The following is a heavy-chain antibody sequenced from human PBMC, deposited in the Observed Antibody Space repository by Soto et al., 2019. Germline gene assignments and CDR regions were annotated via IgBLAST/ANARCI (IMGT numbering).Heavy chain of an antibody. CDR3: AREIGYSSTWPAY. CDR2: IGFDGKKE. Sequence: QVQLVESGGGVVQPGRSLRLSCDVSGFSLGSYGMHWVRQAQGKGPEWVAVIGFDGKKENNGDTVKCRFTVSRDNSRNTLYLQMNSLRVEDTAVYFCAREIGYSSTWPAYWGQGTLVTVSS. J-gene: IGHJ4*02. V-gene: IGHV3-33*01. CDR1: GFSLGSYG. D-gene: IGHD6-13*01.